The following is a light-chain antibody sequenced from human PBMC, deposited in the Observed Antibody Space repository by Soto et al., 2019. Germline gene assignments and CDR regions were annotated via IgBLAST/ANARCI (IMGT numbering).Light chain of an antibody. V-gene: IGKV3-11*01. Sequence: EIVLTQSPATLSLSPGERATLSCRASQSVSSYLAWYQQNPGQAPRLLIYDASNRATGIPARFSGSGSGTDFTLAISSLEPEDFAFYYCQQRSNWPTFGQGTKVEIK. CDR2: DAS. CDR3: QQRSNWPT. J-gene: IGKJ1*01. CDR1: QSVSSY.